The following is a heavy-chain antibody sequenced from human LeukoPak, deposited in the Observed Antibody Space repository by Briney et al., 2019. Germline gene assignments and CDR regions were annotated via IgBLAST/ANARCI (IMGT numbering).Heavy chain of an antibody. J-gene: IGHJ3*02. D-gene: IGHD6-19*01. Sequence: VASVKVSCKASGYTFTNFGITWVRQAPGQGLEWMGWISVYKGDTIYAQKLQGRVTMTTDTSTGTAYMEGRSLRSDDTAVYYCARAGGWAREDYKADAFHIWGQGTMVTVSS. V-gene: IGHV1-18*01. CDR1: GYTFTNFG. CDR2: ISVYKGDT. CDR3: ARAGGWAREDYKADAFHI.